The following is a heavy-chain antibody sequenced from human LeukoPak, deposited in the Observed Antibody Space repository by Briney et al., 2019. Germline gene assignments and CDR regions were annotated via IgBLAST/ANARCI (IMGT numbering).Heavy chain of an antibody. J-gene: IGHJ4*02. CDR2: IYHSGST. V-gene: IGHV4-30-2*02. CDR1: GGSISSGGYY. Sequence: PSETLSLTCTVSGGSISSGGYYWSWIRQPPGKGLEWIGYIYHSGSTYYNPSLKSRVTISVDTSKNQFSLKLSSVTAADTAVYYCARSGTPLGHFDYWGQGTLVTVSS. D-gene: IGHD3-16*01. CDR3: ARSGTPLGHFDY.